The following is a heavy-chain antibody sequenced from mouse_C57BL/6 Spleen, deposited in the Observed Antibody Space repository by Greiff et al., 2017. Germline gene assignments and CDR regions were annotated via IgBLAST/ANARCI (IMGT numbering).Heavy chain of an antibody. V-gene: IGHV5-16*01. CDR2: INYDGSST. J-gene: IGHJ2*01. CDR3: ARDQGYGSFDY. Sequence: EVKLVESEGGLVQPGSSMKLSCTASGFTFSDYYMAWVRQVPEKGLEWVANINYDGSSTYYLDSLKSRFIISRDNAKNILYLQMSSLKSEDTATYYCARDQGYGSFDYWGQGTTLTVSS. D-gene: IGHD1-1*01. CDR1: GFTFSDYY.